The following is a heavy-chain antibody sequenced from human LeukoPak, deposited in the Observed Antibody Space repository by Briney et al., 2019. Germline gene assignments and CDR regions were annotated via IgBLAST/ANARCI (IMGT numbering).Heavy chain of an antibody. D-gene: IGHD3-10*01. CDR2: INHSGST. V-gene: IGHV4-34*01. CDR1: GGSFSGYY. CDR3: ARGLWFGGDYYYYHGMDV. J-gene: IGHJ6*02. Sequence: SETLSLTCAVYGGSFSGYYWSWIRQPPGKGLEWIGEINHSGSTNYNPSLKSRVTISVDTSKNQFSLKLSSVTAADTAVYYCARGLWFGGDYYYYHGMDVWGQGTTVTVSS.